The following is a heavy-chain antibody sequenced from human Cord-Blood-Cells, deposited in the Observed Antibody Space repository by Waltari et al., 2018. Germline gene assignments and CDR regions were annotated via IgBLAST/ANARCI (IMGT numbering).Heavy chain of an antibody. CDR2: IYHSGST. J-gene: IGHJ4*02. CDR1: GGSISSGGYS. CDR3: ARGRDCSGGSCYFDY. V-gene: IGHV4-30-2*01. D-gene: IGHD2-15*01. Sequence: QLQLQESGSGLVKPSQTLSLTCAVSGGSISSGGYSWSWIRQPPGKGLEWIGYIYHSGSTYYNPSLKSRVTISVDRSKNQFSLKLSSVTAADTAVYYCARGRDCSGGSCYFDYWGQGTLVTVSS.